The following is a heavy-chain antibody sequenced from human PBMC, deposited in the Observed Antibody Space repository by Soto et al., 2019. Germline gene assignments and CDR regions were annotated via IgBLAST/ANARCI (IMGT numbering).Heavy chain of an antibody. CDR1: GGSISSYY. J-gene: IGHJ4*02. V-gene: IGHV4-59*01. Sequence: LSLTCTVSGGSISSYYWSWIRQPPGKGLEWIGYIYYSGSTNYNPSLKSRVTISVDTSKNQFSLKLSSVTAADTAVYYCARLRDYDFWSGYYYYFDYWGQGTLVTVSS. CDR2: IYYSGST. CDR3: ARLRDYDFWSGYYYYFDY. D-gene: IGHD3-3*01.